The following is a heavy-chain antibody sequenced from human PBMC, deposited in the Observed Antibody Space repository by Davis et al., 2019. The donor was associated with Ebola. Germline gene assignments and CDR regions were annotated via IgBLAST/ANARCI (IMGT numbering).Heavy chain of an antibody. J-gene: IGHJ5*02. D-gene: IGHD7-27*01. CDR3: ARDGLGSNFGH. V-gene: IGHV1-2*06. CDR1: GYTFGDYY. CDR2: INPNNGGT. Sequence: AASVKVSCKASGYTFGDYYMHWVRQAPGQGLEWMGRINPNNGGTNYAQKFQGRVTVTSDTSISTAYMELTGLTSDDTAVYYCARDGLGSNFGHWGQGTLVTVSS.